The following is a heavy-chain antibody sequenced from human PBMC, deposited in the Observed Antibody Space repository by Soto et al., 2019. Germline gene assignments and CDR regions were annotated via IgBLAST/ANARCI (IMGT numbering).Heavy chain of an antibody. Sequence: PGGSLRLSCAASGFTFSSYSMNWARQAPGKGLEWIAYITSSSTTIFYADSVKGRFTISRDNAKNSLYLQMNSLGDEDTAVYYCWRDNGMAGSFDPWGQXTLVTVSS. CDR3: WRDNGMAGSFDP. CDR1: GFTFSSYS. CDR2: ITSSSTTI. J-gene: IGHJ5*02. D-gene: IGHD2-8*01. V-gene: IGHV3-48*02.